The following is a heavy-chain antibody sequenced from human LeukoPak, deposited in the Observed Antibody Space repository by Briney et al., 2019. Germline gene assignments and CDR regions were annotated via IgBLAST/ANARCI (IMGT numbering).Heavy chain of an antibody. Sequence: SETLSLTCTVSGGSISSYYWSWIPQPPGKGLEWIGYIYYSGSTNYNPSLKSRVTISVDTSKNQFSLKLSSVTAADPAVYYCARGGHYSTLDYWGQGTLVTVSS. CDR3: ARGGHYSTLDY. CDR2: IYYSGST. V-gene: IGHV4-59*13. CDR1: GGSISSYY. D-gene: IGHD4-11*01. J-gene: IGHJ4*02.